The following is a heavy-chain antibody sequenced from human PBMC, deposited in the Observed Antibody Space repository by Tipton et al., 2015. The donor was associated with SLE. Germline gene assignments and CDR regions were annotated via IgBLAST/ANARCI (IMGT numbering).Heavy chain of an antibody. CDR3: ARAMSPSNYYGMDV. CDR1: GASIASSSW. Sequence: GLVKPSGTLSLTCAVSGASIASSSWWNWVRQSPGKGLEWIGDIYHSGGSNYNPSLKSRVTVSVDKSTNHFFLKLTSVTAADTAVYYCARAMSPSNYYGMDVWGPGTTVTVSS. V-gene: IGHV4-4*02. CDR2: IYHSGGS. J-gene: IGHJ6*02.